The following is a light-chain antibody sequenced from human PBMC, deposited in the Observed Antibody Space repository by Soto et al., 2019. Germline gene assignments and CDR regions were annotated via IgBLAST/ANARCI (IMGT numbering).Light chain of an antibody. J-gene: IGKJ4*01. CDR1: QSVSSSY. CDR2: GAS. Sequence: EIVLTQSPGTLSLSPGERVTLSCRASQSVSSSYLAWYQQKPGQAPRFLIYGASSRATGIPDRFSGSGSGTDFTLTISRLDPEDFAVYYCQQYDSSRITFGGATKVDIK. V-gene: IGKV3-20*01. CDR3: QQYDSSRIT.